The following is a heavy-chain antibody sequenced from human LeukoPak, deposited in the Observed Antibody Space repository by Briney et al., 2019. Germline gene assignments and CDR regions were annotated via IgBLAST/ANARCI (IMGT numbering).Heavy chain of an antibody. V-gene: IGHV3-21*04. J-gene: IGHJ4*02. CDR1: GFTVSSFE. Sequence: GGSLRLSCEASGFTVSSFEINWVRQAPGKGLEWVSSISTSSSYIYYADSVRGRFTISRDNARNSLYLQMNSLRAEDTAVYYCARESSVTATYWGQGTLVIVSS. D-gene: IGHD2-15*01. CDR3: ARESSVTATY. CDR2: ISTSSSYI.